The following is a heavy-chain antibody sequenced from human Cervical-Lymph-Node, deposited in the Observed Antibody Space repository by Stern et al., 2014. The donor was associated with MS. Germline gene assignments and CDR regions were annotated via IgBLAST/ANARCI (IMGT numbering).Heavy chain of an antibody. D-gene: IGHD3-16*01. CDR2: IFPGGSDI. J-gene: IGHJ5*02. V-gene: IGHV5-51*01. CDR1: GYTFTSYW. CDR3: ARQRGAFWFDP. Sequence: VQLVQSGPEVKRPGESLKISCQASGYTFTSYWIGGVRQMPGKGLEWIAIIFPGGSDIRYSPSFQGQVTISADKSSSTAYLQWNNLKASDTAIYYCARQRGAFWFDPWGQGTLVTVSS.